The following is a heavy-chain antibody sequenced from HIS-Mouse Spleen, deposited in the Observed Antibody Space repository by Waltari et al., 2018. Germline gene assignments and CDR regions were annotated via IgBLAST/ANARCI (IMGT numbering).Heavy chain of an antibody. V-gene: IGHV4-34*01. Sequence: QVQLQQWGAGLLKPSETLSLTCAVYGGSFRGYYWSGIRQPPGKGLEWIGEINHSGSTNYNPSLKSRVTISVDTSKNQFSLKLSSVTAADTAVYYCARGGGGKDTAMDCWGQGTLVTVSS. CDR3: ARGGGGKDTAMDC. D-gene: IGHD5-18*01. J-gene: IGHJ4*02. CDR1: GGSFRGYY. CDR2: INHSGST.